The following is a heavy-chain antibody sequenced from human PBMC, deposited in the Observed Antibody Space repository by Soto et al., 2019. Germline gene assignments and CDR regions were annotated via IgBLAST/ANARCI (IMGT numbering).Heavy chain of an antibody. V-gene: IGHV1-2*02. J-gene: IGHJ4*02. CDR1: GYTFPDYY. D-gene: IGHD6-13*01. CDR3: AIGPKQTPRHSNSWFVPDY. CDR2: INPKSGVT. Sequence: QLHLVQSGAEVKKPGASVRVSCKASGYTFPDYYIHWVRQAPGQGLEWMGWINPKSGVTNSAQKFQGRITMTRDTSITTAYLELSSLRSDDTAVYYCAIGPKQTPRHSNSWFVPDYWGQGSLVTVSS.